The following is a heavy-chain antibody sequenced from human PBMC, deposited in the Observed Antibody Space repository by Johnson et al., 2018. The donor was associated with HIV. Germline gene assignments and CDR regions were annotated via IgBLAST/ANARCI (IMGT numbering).Heavy chain of an antibody. J-gene: IGHJ3*02. D-gene: IGHD3-22*01. CDR3: ARRFYDNSGAGFDI. CDR1: GFTFSSYA. V-gene: IGHV3-30*14. Sequence: QVQLVESGGGVVQPVRSLRLSCAASGFTFSSYAMHWVRQAPGKGLEWVAVISYDGSNKYYANSVKGRFTISRDNSKNTLYLQMGSLRAEDMAVYYCARRFYDNSGAGFDIWGQGTMVTVSS. CDR2: ISYDGSNK.